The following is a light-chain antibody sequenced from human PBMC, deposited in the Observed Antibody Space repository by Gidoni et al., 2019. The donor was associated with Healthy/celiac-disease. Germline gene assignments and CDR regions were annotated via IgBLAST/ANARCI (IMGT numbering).Light chain of an antibody. V-gene: IGKV1-39*01. CDR1: QSISSY. CDR2: AAS. Sequence: DIQMTQSPSSLSASVGDRVTITCRASQSISSYLNGYQQKPGKAPKLLSYAASSMQSGVPSRFSGSGYGTDFTLTISSLQPEDFATYYCQQSYSTPLTFGGGTKVEIK. J-gene: IGKJ4*01. CDR3: QQSYSTPLT.